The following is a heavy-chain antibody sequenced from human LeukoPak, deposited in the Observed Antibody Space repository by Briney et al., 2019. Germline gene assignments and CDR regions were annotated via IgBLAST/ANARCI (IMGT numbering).Heavy chain of an antibody. J-gene: IGHJ4*02. V-gene: IGHV3-23*01. CDR2: ISGSGGST. Sequence: PGGSLRLSCAASGFTFSTYAVNWVRQAPGKGLEWVSAISGSGGSTYYADSVKGRFTISRDNSENTLYLQMNSLRAEDTAVYYCARSYYYDSSHTADYWGQGTLVTVSS. CDR1: GFTFSTYA. D-gene: IGHD3-22*01. CDR3: ARSYYYDSSHTADY.